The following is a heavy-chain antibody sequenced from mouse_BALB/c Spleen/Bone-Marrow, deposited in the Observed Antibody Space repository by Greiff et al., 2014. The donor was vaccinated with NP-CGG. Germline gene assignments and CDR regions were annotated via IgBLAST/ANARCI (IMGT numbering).Heavy chain of an antibody. Sequence: EVQLQESGAELVKPGASVKLSCTASGFNIKDTYMHWVKQRPEQGLEWIGRIDPANGNTKYDPKFQGKATITADTSSNTAYLQLSSLTSEDTAVYYCARWGGYGNYWAWFAYWGQGTLVTVSA. D-gene: IGHD2-10*02. CDR2: IDPANGNT. CDR3: ARWGGYGNYWAWFAY. CDR1: GFNIKDTY. J-gene: IGHJ3*01. V-gene: IGHV14-3*02.